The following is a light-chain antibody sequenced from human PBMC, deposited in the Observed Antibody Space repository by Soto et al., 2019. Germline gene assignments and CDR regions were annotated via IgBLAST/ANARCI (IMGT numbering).Light chain of an antibody. CDR2: EGS. CDR3: CSYAGSSRV. V-gene: IGLV2-23*01. Sequence: QSVLTHPASVSGSPGQSITIACTGTSSDVGSYNLVSWYQQHPGKAPKLMIYEGSKRPSGVSNRFSGSKSGNTASLTISGLQAEDEADYYCCSYAGSSRVFGGGTKVTVL. CDR1: SSDVGSYNL. J-gene: IGLJ3*02.